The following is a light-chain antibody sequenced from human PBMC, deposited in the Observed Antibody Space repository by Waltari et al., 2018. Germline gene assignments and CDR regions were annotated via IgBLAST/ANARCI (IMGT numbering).Light chain of an antibody. J-gene: IGKJ4*01. CDR3: QQYDVWPLT. CDR1: QSIGSA. CDR2: GAS. V-gene: IGKV3D-15*01. Sequence: EIELTQSPATLSVSPGERATLSCRASQSIGSALAWYQQQPGQGPRLLLYGASTRATGIPARFSGSGSGTDFTLTISGLQSEDFADYYCQQYDVWPLTFGGGTKVHIK.